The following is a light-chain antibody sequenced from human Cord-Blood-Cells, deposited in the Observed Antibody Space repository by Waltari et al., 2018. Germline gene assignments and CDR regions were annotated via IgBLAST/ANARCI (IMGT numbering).Light chain of an antibody. CDR3: QQYNSYSWT. V-gene: IGKV1-5*01. CDR1: HSISSW. Sequence: DIQMTPSPSTLSASVGDRVTITCRASHSISSWLAWYQQKPGKAPKLLIYDASSLESGVPSRFSGSGSGTEFTLTISSLQPDDFATYYCQQYNSYSWTFGQGTKVEIK. CDR2: DAS. J-gene: IGKJ1*01.